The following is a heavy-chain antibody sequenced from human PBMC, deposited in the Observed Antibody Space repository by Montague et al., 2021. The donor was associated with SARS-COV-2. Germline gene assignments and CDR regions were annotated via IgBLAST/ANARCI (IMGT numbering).Heavy chain of an antibody. CDR1: GFTFDDYG. CDR3: ASGYSSSWDIFDY. CDR2: INWNGGST. V-gene: IGHV3-20*04. D-gene: IGHD6-13*01. J-gene: IGHJ4*02. Sequence: SRRLSCAASGFTFDDYGMSWVRQAPGKGLEWVSGINWNGGSTGYSDSVKGRFTISRDNAKNSLYLQMNSLRAEGTALYYCASGYSSSWDIFDYWGQGTLVTVSS.